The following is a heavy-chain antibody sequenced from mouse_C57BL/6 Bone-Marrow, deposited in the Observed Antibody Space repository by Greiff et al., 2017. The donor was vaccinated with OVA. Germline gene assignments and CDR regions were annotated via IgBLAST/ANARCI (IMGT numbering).Heavy chain of an antibody. CDR3: ARKHYYGSSYE. CDR2: IYPRSGNT. D-gene: IGHD1-1*01. CDR1: GYTFTSYG. Sequence: LEESGAELARPGASVKLSCKASGYTFTSYGISWVKQRTGQGLEWIGEIYPRSGNTYYNEKFKGKATLTADKSSSTAYMELRSLTSEDSAVYFCARKHYYGSSYEWGQGTTLTVSS. J-gene: IGHJ2*01. V-gene: IGHV1-81*01.